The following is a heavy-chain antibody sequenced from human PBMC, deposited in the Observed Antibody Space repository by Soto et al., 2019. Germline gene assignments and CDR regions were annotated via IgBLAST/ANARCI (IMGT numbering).Heavy chain of an antibody. V-gene: IGHV5-10-1*01. D-gene: IGHD6-6*01. CDR2: IDPSDSYT. CDR1: GYSFTSYW. J-gene: IGHJ5*02. Sequence: AGESLKISCKGSGYSFTSYWISWVRQMPGKGLEWMGRIDPSDSYTNYSPSFQGHVTISADKSISTAYLQWSSLKASDTAMYYCARSIEYSSSSGGNWFDPWGQGTLVTVSS. CDR3: ARSIEYSSSSGGNWFDP.